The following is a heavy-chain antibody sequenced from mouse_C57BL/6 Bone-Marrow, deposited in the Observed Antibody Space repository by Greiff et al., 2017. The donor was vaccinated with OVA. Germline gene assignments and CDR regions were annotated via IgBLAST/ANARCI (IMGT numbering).Heavy chain of an antibody. CDR3: AVTTVVARDLAY. CDR2: IWSGGST. D-gene: IGHD1-1*01. Sequence: VQRVESGPGLVQPSQRLSITCTVSGFSLTSYGVHWVRQSPGKGLEWLGVIWSGGSTDYYAAFISRLSISKDNSKSQVFFKITSLQADDTAIYYCAVTTVVARDLAYWGQGTLVTVSA. CDR1: GFSLTSYG. V-gene: IGHV2-2*01. J-gene: IGHJ3*01.